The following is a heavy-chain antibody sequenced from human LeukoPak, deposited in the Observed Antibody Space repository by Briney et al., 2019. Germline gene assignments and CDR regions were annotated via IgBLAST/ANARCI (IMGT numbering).Heavy chain of an antibody. Sequence: SETLSLTCTVSGGSISSYYWSWIRQPAGKGLEWIGRIYSSGGTDYNPPLKSRVTMSVDTSKNQFSLKLRSVTAADTAVYYCARGIAAASERAFDIWGQGTMVTVSS. CDR1: GGSISSYY. V-gene: IGHV4-4*07. CDR3: ARGIAAASERAFDI. J-gene: IGHJ3*02. D-gene: IGHD6-13*01. CDR2: IYSSGGT.